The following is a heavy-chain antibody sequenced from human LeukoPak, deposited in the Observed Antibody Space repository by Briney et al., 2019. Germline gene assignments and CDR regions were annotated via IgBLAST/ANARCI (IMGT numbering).Heavy chain of an antibody. Sequence: PGGSLRLSCAASGFTFSSYSMNWVRRAPGKGLEWVSSISSSSSYIYYADSVKGRFTISRDNAKNSPYLQMNSLRAEDTAVYYCARSALYYYGMDVWGQGTTVTVSS. V-gene: IGHV3-21*01. CDR3: ARSALYYYGMDV. CDR1: GFTFSSYS. J-gene: IGHJ6*02. CDR2: ISSSSSYI.